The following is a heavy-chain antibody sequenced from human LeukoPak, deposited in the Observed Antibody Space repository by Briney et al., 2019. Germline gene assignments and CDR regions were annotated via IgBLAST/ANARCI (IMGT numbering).Heavy chain of an antibody. CDR1: GYTFTSYG. V-gene: IGHV1-18*01. D-gene: IGHD4-23*01. Sequence: ASVKVSCKASGYTFTSYGISWVRQAPGQGLEWMGWISAYNGNTNYAQKLQGRVTTTTDTSTSTAYMELRSLRSDDTAVYYCAATDYGGNSNYWGQGTLVSVSS. CDR2: ISAYNGNT. J-gene: IGHJ4*02. CDR3: AATDYGGNSNY.